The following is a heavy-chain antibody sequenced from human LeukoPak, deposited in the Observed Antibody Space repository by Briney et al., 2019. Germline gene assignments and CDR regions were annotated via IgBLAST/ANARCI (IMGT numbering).Heavy chain of an antibody. D-gene: IGHD4-23*01. V-gene: IGHV3-21*04. CDR1: GFTFSSYS. Sequence: PGGSLRLSCAASGFTFSSYSMNWVRQAPGKGLEWVSSISSSSSYIYYADSVKGRFTISRDNSKNTLYLQMNSLRAEDTAVYYCAKEGSLGYGGNQYYYYYMDVWGKGTTVTVSS. J-gene: IGHJ6*03. CDR3: AKEGSLGYGGNQYYYYYMDV. CDR2: ISSSSSYI.